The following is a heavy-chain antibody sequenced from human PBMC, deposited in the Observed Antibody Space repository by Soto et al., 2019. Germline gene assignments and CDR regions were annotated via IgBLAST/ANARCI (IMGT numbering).Heavy chain of an antibody. CDR1: GYTFTGYY. CDR3: ARVSGYSYGYSYFDY. J-gene: IGHJ4*02. CDR2: INPNSGGT. V-gene: IGHV1-2*02. D-gene: IGHD5-18*01. Sequence: ASVKVSCKASGYTFTGYYMHWVRQAPGQGLEWMGWINPNSGGTNYAQKFQGRVTMTRDTSISTAYMELSRLRSDDTAVYYCARVSGYSYGYSYFDYWGQGTLVTVSS.